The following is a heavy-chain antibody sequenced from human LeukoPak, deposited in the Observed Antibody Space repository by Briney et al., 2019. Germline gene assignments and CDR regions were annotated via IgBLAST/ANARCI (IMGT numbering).Heavy chain of an antibody. CDR1: GNSISTGNYY. Sequence: SQTLSLTCTVSGNSISTGNYYWSWIRQPPGKGREWIVYIFHSGSTYYNPSLTSRATLSVDTSKNQFSLILTSVTAADTAIYFCARGYSVDYWGQGTLVTVSS. CDR2: IFHSGST. V-gene: IGHV4-30-4*08. CDR3: ARGYSVDY. D-gene: IGHD2-15*01. J-gene: IGHJ4*02.